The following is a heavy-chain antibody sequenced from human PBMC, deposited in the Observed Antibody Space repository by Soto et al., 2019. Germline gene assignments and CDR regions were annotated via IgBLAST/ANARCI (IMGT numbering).Heavy chain of an antibody. D-gene: IGHD3-10*01. CDR2: ISAYNGNT. CDR3: ARDYGSGSYRFDP. Sequence: QVQLVQSGPEVKKPGASVKVPCKASAYTFTSYGITWVRQAPGQGLDWMGWISAYNGNTNYAQKFQGRVTMATDTSTSTAYMELRSLTSDDTAVYYCARDYGSGSYRFDPWGQGTLVTVSS. CDR1: AYTFTSYG. J-gene: IGHJ5*02. V-gene: IGHV1-18*01.